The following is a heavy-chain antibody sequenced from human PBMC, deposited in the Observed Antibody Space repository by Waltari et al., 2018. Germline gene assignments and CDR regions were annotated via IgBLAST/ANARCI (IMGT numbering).Heavy chain of an antibody. J-gene: IGHJ3*01. D-gene: IGHD2-15*01. CDR3: ARGLREESSVGFDL. V-gene: IGHV3-7*01. CDR2: IKQDGSQK. Sequence: EVQLVESGGGLVQPGGSLRLSCAASGFTFSSYVMSWVRQAPGKGLEWVANIKQDGSQKNYVDSVKGRFTISRDNAKNSLSLQMNSLRAEDTALYYCARGLREESSVGFDLWGQGTMVTVSS. CDR1: GFTFSSYV.